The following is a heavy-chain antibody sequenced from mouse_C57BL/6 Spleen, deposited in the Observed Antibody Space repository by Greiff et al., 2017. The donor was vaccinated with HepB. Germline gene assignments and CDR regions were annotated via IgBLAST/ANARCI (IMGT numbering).Heavy chain of an antibody. J-gene: IGHJ2*01. CDR3: TRSIVTTRYFDY. CDR1: GYTFTDYE. Sequence: VQLQQSGAELVRPGASVTLSCKASGYTFTDYEMHWVKQTPVHGLEWIGAIDPETGGTAYNQKFKGKAILTADKSSSTAYMELRSLTSEDSAVYYWTRSIVTTRYFDYWGQGTTLTVSS. CDR2: IDPETGGT. V-gene: IGHV1-15*01. D-gene: IGHD2-5*01.